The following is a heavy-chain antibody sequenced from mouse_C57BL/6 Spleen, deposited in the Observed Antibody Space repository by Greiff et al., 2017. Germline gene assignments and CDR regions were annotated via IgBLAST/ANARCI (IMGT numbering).Heavy chain of an antibody. CDR3: ARWGSYDGYPTPYAMDY. D-gene: IGHD2-3*01. Sequence: QVQLKQPGAELVMPGASVKLSCKASGYTFTSYWMHWVKQRPGQGLEWIGEIDPSDSYTNYNQKFKGKSTLTVDKSSSTAYMQLSSLTSEDSAVYYCARWGSYDGYPTPYAMDYWGQGTSVTVSS. V-gene: IGHV1-69*01. CDR2: IDPSDSYT. CDR1: GYTFTSYW. J-gene: IGHJ4*01.